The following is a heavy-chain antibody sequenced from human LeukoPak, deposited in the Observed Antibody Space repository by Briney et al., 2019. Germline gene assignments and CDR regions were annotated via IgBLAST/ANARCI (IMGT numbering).Heavy chain of an antibody. Sequence: GGSLRLYCAASGFTFSSYAMHWVRQAPGKGLEWVAVISYDGSNKYYADSVKGRFTISRDNSKNTLYLQMNSLRAEDTAVYYCAREWEDIVVVPAAPNYYYYYGMDVWGQGTTVTVSS. CDR3: AREWEDIVVVPAAPNYYYYYGMDV. J-gene: IGHJ6*02. CDR1: GFTFSSYA. D-gene: IGHD2-2*01. V-gene: IGHV3-30-3*01. CDR2: ISYDGSNK.